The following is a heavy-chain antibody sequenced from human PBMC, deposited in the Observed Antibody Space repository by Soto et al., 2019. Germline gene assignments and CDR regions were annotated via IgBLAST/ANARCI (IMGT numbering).Heavy chain of an antibody. CDR3: ARDGGYSYGYCFDY. J-gene: IGHJ4*02. CDR1: GFTFSSYS. D-gene: IGHD5-18*01. Sequence: GGSLRLSCAASGFTFSSYSMNWVRQAPGKGLEWVSSISTSSSYIYYADSVKGRFTISRDNPKNSLYLQMNSLRAEDTAVYYCARDGGYSYGYCFDYWGQGTRGVVSS. V-gene: IGHV3-21*01. CDR2: ISTSSSYI.